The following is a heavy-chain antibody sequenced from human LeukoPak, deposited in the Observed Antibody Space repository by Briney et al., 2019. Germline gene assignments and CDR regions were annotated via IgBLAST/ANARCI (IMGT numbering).Heavy chain of an antibody. J-gene: IGHJ4*02. CDR3: ARVQAYGGKGYFDY. D-gene: IGHD4-23*01. Sequence: SETLSLTCIVPGGSISSYFSCSIRHPPGKGLEWIGYIYYSGSTNYNPSLKSRVTISVDTSKNQFSLKLSSVTAADTAVYYCARVQAYGGKGYFDYWGQGTLVTVSS. V-gene: IGHV4-59*01. CDR1: GGSISSYF. CDR2: IYYSGST.